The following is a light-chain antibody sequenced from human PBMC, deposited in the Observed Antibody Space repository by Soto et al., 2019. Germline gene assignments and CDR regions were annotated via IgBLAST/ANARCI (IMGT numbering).Light chain of an antibody. CDR3: CSYASSSSIYV. CDR2: EVN. J-gene: IGLJ1*01. Sequence: VLTQPASVSGSPGQSITISCTGSSSDVGSYNLVSWYQQHPGKAPQLMIYEVNKRPSGVSNRFSGSKSGNMASLTISGLQAEDEAAYECCSYASSSSIYVFGTRTKVTVL. V-gene: IGLV2-23*02. CDR1: SSDVGSYNL.